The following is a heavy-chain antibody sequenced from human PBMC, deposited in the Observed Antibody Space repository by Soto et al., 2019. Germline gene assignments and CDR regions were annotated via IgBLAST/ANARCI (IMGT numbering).Heavy chain of an antibody. CDR1: GFTLSGYA. V-gene: IGHV3-48*02. D-gene: IGHD4-4*01. CDR3: VREQATVRSWVDLAF. J-gene: IGHJ4*02. CDR2: ISTSGKTI. Sequence: VQLVESGGGLVQPGGSLRLSCAASGFTLSGYAMNWVRQAPGKGLEWVAFISTSGKTISYADSVMGRFTISKDIAKNSLYMQRNSLRNEGTAVFYCVREQATVRSWVDLAFGVRGTLVTVSS.